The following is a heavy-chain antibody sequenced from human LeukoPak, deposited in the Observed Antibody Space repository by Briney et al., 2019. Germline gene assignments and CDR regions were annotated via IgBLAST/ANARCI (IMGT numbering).Heavy chain of an antibody. CDR2: IYYDGSSQ. Sequence: QPGGSLRLSCVVSGLRFRNYGMHWVRQAPGKGLEWVAVIYYDGSSQYYADSVKGRFTVSRDNAKNTLYLQMDSLRAEDTAVYYCATDRNSGKYYDYWGQGTLVTVSS. V-gene: IGHV3-33*01. D-gene: IGHD1-26*01. CDR1: GLRFRNYG. J-gene: IGHJ4*02. CDR3: ATDRNSGKYYDY.